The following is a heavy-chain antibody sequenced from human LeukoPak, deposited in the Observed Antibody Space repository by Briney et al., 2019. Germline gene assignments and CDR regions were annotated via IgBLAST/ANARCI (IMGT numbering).Heavy chain of an antibody. V-gene: IGHV3-20*04. CDR1: GFTFDDYG. Sequence: GGSLRLSCAASGFTFDDYGMSWVRQVPGKGLEWVSGINWNGGSTAYADSVKGRFTISRDNAKNTLYLQMNSLRAEDTAVYYCAREAPGYYGSGSYYPGLLWGQGTLVTVSS. J-gene: IGHJ4*02. CDR2: INWNGGST. D-gene: IGHD3-10*01. CDR3: AREAPGYYGSGSYYPGLL.